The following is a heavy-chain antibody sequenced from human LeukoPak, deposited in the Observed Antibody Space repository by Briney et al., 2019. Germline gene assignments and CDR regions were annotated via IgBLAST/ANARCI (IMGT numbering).Heavy chain of an antibody. Sequence: SETLSLTCAVYGGSFSGYYWSWIRQPPGKGLEWIGEINHSGSTNYNPSLKSRVTISVDTSKNQFSLRLSSVTAADTAVYYCARGDYDYVWGSYRRKGAFDIWGQGTMVTVSS. D-gene: IGHD3-16*02. CDR2: INHSGST. J-gene: IGHJ3*02. CDR3: ARGDYDYVWGSYRRKGAFDI. V-gene: IGHV4-34*01. CDR1: GGSFSGYY.